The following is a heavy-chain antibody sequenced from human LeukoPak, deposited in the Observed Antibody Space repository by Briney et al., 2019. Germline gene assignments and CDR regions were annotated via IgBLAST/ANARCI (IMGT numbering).Heavy chain of an antibody. CDR1: GGSFSGYY. Sequence: NSSETLSLTCAVYGGSFSGYYWSWIRQPPGKGLEWIGEINHSGSTKYNPSLKSRVTISIDKSNNQFSLKLSSVTAADTAVYYCASRGLAPSVFDYWGQGTLVTVSS. J-gene: IGHJ4*02. V-gene: IGHV4-34*01. CDR2: INHSGST. CDR3: ASRGLAPSVFDY.